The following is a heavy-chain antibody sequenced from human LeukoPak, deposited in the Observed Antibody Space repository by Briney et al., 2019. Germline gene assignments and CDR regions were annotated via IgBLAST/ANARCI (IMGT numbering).Heavy chain of an antibody. D-gene: IGHD2-21*01. V-gene: IGHV3-66*02. CDR2: IYSGGST. J-gene: IGHJ4*02. CDR1: GFTVSSYY. Sequence: PGGSLRFSCAASGFTVSSYYMSWVRQAPGKGLEWVSIIYSGGSTYYADSVKGRFTISRDNSQNTVYLQMNSLRGEDTAVYYCARAEVIAIFDYWGQGTLVTVSS. CDR3: ARAEVIAIFDY.